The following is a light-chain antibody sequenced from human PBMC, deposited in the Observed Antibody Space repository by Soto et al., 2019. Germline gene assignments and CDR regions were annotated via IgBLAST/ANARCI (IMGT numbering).Light chain of an antibody. Sequence: ETGLTQSPATLSLSPGERVTLSCRTSQRVSSSYLAWYQQKPGQAPRLLIYGASSRASDIPARFSGSGSGTHFTLTISRLQPEDFAVYYCQQYDTSPYTFGQGTQLEIK. V-gene: IGKV3-20*01. CDR1: QRVSSSY. CDR2: GAS. CDR3: QQYDTSPYT. J-gene: IGKJ2*01.